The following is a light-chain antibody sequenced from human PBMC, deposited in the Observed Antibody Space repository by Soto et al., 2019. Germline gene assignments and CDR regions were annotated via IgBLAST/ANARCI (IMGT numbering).Light chain of an antibody. V-gene: IGLV1-44*01. CDR3: AAWDDNLNGFV. J-gene: IGLJ1*01. Sequence: QSALTQPPSASGTPGQRVTISCSGSRSNIGRNTVNWYLHFPGTAPKLLIYRDTLRPPGVPDRFSASKSGTSASLAVSGLQSEDEAGYYCAAWDDNLNGFVFGTGTKVTVL. CDR1: RSNIGRNT. CDR2: RDT.